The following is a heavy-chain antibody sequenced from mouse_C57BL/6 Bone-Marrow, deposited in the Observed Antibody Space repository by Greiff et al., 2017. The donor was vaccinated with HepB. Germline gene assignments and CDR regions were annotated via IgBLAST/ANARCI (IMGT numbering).Heavy chain of an antibody. J-gene: IGHJ3*01. CDR2: ISDGGSYT. CDR3: ARGTMVTTDGFAY. CDR1: GFTFSSYA. V-gene: IGHV5-4*03. D-gene: IGHD2-2*01. Sequence: EVNVVESGGGLVKPGGSLKLSCAASGFTFSSYAMSWVRQTPEKRLEWVATISDGGSYTYYPDNVKGRFTISRDNSKNNLYLQMSHLKSEDTAMYYCARGTMVTTDGFAYWGQGTLVTVSA.